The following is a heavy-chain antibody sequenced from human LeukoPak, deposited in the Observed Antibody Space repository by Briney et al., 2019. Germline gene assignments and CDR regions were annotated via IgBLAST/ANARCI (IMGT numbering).Heavy chain of an antibody. D-gene: IGHD3-3*01. CDR1: GFTFDTHG. V-gene: IGHV3-33*06. Sequence: PGGSLRLSCAASGFTFDTHGMHWVRQAPGKGLEWVAAIWFDGSVRHHSDAVKGRFTISRDNSLNTLYLQMNSLRVEDTAMYYCAKDTAIQFLEPAFWGQGTLVTVSS. CDR2: IWFDGSVR. CDR3: AKDTAIQFLEPAF. J-gene: IGHJ4*02.